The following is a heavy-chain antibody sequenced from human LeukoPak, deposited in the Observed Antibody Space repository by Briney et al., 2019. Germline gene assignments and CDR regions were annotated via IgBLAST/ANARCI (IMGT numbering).Heavy chain of an antibody. J-gene: IGHJ3*02. Sequence: GGSLRLSCAASGFTFNTYWMYWVRQAPGKGLVWVSRINSDGSTTNYADSVKGRFTISRDNAKNTVYLQMNSLTAEDTAVYYCARNGAYCSGGSCYEAAFDIWGQGTMVTV. V-gene: IGHV3-74*01. CDR2: INSDGSTT. D-gene: IGHD2-15*01. CDR1: GFTFNTYW. CDR3: ARNGAYCSGGSCYEAAFDI.